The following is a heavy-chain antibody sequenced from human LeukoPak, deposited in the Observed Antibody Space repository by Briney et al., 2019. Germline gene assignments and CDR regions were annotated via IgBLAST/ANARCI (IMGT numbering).Heavy chain of an antibody. CDR2: INYSGST. V-gene: IGHV4-39*01. D-gene: IGHD5-12*01. Sequence: SETLSLTCTVSGGSISSSSYYRGWIRQPPGKGLEWIGSINYSGSTYYNPSLKSRVTISVDTSKNQFSLKLSSVTAADTAVYYCARVSGYDWESFYDYWGQGTLVTVSS. J-gene: IGHJ4*02. CDR3: ARVSGYDWESFYDY. CDR1: GGSISSSSYY.